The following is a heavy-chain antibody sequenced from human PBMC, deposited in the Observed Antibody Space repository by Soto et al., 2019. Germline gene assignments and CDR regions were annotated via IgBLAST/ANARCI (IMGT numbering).Heavy chain of an antibody. CDR3: AREVGEQQLFDWFDP. J-gene: IGHJ5*02. V-gene: IGHV1-69*13. Sequence: SVKVSCKASGGTFSSYAISWVRQAPGQGLEWMGGIIPIFGTANYAQKFQGRVTITADESTSTAYMELSSLGSEDTAVYYCAREVGEQQLFDWFDPWGQGTLVTVSS. CDR1: GGTFSSYA. CDR2: IIPIFGTA. D-gene: IGHD6-13*01.